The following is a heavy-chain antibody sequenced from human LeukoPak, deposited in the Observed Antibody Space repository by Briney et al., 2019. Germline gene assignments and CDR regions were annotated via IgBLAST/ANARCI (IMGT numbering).Heavy chain of an antibody. D-gene: IGHD3-22*01. CDR3: ARSMRTMIVVVMRGNWFDP. V-gene: IGHV4-34*01. Sequence: SETLSLTCAVYGGSFSGYYWSWIRQPPGKGLEWNGEINHSGSTNYNPSLKSRVTISVDTSKNQFSLKLSSVTAADTAVYYCARSMRTMIVVVMRGNWFDPWGQGNLVTVSS. CDR2: INHSGST. J-gene: IGHJ5*02. CDR1: GGSFSGYY.